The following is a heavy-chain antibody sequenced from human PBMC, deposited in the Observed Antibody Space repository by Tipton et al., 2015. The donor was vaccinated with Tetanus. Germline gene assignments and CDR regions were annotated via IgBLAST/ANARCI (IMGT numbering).Heavy chain of an antibody. CDR1: GGSISGSSYY. CDR3: ARSIAAASVWPFDY. Sequence: LRLSCTVSGGSISGSSYYWGWIRQPPGKGLEWIGSIYYSGSSYYNPTLKSRVTISVDTSKNQFSLKLDSVTAADAAVYYCARSIAAASVWPFDYWGQGTQVTVSS. V-gene: IGHV4-39*01. J-gene: IGHJ4*02. D-gene: IGHD2-2*01. CDR2: IYYSGSS.